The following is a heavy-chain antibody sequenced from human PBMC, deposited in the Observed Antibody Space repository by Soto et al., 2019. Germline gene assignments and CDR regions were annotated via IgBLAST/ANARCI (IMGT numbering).Heavy chain of an antibody. CDR3: AKDRLPGSYDSSGYYDY. Sequence: GGSLRLSCAASGFTFDDHTMHRVRQAPGKGLEWVSLISWDGGSTYYADSVKGRFTISRDNSKNSLYLQMNSLRTEDTALYYCAKDRLPGSYDSSGYYDYWGQGTLVTVSS. D-gene: IGHD3-22*01. V-gene: IGHV3-43*01. CDR2: ISWDGGST. J-gene: IGHJ4*02. CDR1: GFTFDDHT.